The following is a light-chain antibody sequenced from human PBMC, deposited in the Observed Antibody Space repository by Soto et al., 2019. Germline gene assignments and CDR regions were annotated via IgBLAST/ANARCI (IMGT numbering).Light chain of an antibody. V-gene: IGLV2-23*03. J-gene: IGLJ3*02. Sequence: QSVLTQPASVSGSPGQSITISCTGTSSDVGSYNLVSWYQQHPGTAPKVMIYEGSKRTSGVSNRFSGSKSGNTASLTISGLQAEDEADYYCCSYAGSSTLKFGGGTKLTVL. CDR1: SSDVGSYNL. CDR3: CSYAGSSTLK. CDR2: EGS.